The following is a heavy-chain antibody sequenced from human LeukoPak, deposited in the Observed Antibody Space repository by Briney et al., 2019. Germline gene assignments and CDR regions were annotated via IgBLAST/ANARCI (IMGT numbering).Heavy chain of an antibody. CDR1: GGSISSHY. D-gene: IGHD2-15*01. CDR3: ARGLTVVAATPYDY. Sequence: PSETLSLTCTGSGGSISSHYWSWIRQPPGKGLEWIGYIYYSGSTNYNPSLKSRVTISVDTSKNQFSLKLSSVTAADTAVYYCARGLTVVAATPYDYWGQGTLVTVSS. V-gene: IGHV4-59*11. J-gene: IGHJ4*02. CDR2: IYYSGST.